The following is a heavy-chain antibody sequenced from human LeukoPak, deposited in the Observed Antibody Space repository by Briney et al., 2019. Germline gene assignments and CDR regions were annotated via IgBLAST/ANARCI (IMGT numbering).Heavy chain of an antibody. CDR1: GYTFTSYA. V-gene: IGHV1-3*03. J-gene: IGHJ5*02. CDR2: INAGNGNT. CDR3: ARGGSYCSGGRCPNWFDP. D-gene: IGHD2-15*01. Sequence: GASVKVSCKASGYTFTSYAMHWVRQAPGQRLEWMGWINAGNGNTKYSQEFQGRVTITRDTSASTAYMELSSLRSEDVAVYYCARGGSYCSGGRCPNWFDPWGQGTLVTVSS.